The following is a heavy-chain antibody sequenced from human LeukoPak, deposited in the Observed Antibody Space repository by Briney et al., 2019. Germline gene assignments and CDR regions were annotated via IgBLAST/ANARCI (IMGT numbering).Heavy chain of an antibody. Sequence: SQTLSLTCTVSGGSISSGGYYWSWIRQHPGKGLEWIGYIYYSGSTYYNPSLKSRVTISVDTSKNQFSLKLSSVTAADTALYYCARAKNYDSSGYDAFDIWGQGTVVTVSS. CDR2: IYYSGST. V-gene: IGHV4-31*03. CDR3: ARAKNYDSSGYDAFDI. CDR1: GGSISSGGYY. J-gene: IGHJ3*02. D-gene: IGHD3-22*01.